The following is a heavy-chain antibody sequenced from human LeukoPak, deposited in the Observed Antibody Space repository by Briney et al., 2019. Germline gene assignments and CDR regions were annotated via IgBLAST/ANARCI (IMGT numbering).Heavy chain of an antibody. Sequence: TGGSLRLSCAASGFTFSSYGMHWVRQAPGKGLEWVAFIRYDGSNKYCAGSVKGRFTISRGNSKNTLYLQMHSLRAEDTAVYYCAKDLIAARGDFDYWGQGTLVTVSS. D-gene: IGHD6-6*01. V-gene: IGHV3-30*02. CDR2: IRYDGSNK. CDR3: AKDLIAARGDFDY. J-gene: IGHJ4*02. CDR1: GFTFSSYG.